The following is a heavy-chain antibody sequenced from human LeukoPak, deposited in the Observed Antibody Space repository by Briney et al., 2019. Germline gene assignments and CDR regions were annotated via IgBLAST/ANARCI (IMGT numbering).Heavy chain of an antibody. V-gene: IGHV4-61*08. CDR2: IYYSGST. CDR1: GGSISSGGYS. CDR3: ARGTLPVRGAYRFDP. J-gene: IGHJ5*02. D-gene: IGHD3-10*01. Sequence: PSETLSLTCAVSGGSISSGGYSWSWIRQPSGKGLEWIGYIYYSGSTNYNPSLKSRVTISVDTSKNQFSLKLSSVTAADTAVYYCARGTLPVRGAYRFDPWGQGTLVTVSS.